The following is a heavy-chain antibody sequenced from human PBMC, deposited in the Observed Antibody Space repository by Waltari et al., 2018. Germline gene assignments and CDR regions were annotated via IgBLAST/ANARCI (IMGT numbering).Heavy chain of an antibody. D-gene: IGHD2-15*01. CDR3: ARGHRYCSGGSCFGGGDFDY. CDR2: IKQDGSEK. J-gene: IGHJ4*02. CDR1: GFTFSSYW. Sequence: EVQLVESGGGLVQPGGSLRLSCAASGFTFSSYWMSWVRQAPGKGLEWVANIKQDGSEKCYVDSVKGRFTISRDNAKNSLYLQMNSLRAEDTAVYYCARGHRYCSGGSCFGGGDFDYWGQGTLVTVSS. V-gene: IGHV3-7*01.